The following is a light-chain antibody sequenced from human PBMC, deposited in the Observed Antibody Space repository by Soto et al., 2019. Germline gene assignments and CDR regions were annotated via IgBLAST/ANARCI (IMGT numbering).Light chain of an antibody. V-gene: IGKV1-5*01. Sequence: DIQMTQSPFTLSASVGDTVTVTCRASQSIGRWLAWYQQKPGKAPKLLIFDASTLENGVPARFSGSRSGPEFSLTISSLQPDDFATYYCQQYYSYWTFGQGTKV. J-gene: IGKJ1*01. CDR1: QSIGRW. CDR3: QQYYSYWT. CDR2: DAS.